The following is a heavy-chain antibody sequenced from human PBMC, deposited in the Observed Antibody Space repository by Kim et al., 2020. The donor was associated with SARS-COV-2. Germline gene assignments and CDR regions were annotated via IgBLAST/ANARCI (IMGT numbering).Heavy chain of an antibody. CDR2: ISGSADST. J-gene: IGHJ3*02. V-gene: IGHV3-23*01. D-gene: IGHD6-13*01. CDR3: AKDAEIAVPGYTSYSAFDI. Sequence: GGSLRLSCAASGFSFSSYAMNWVRQAPGKGLEWVSGISGSADSTYHADSVKGRFTISRDNSKNTLYLRMNSLRGDDTAIYYCAKDAEIAVPGYTSYSAFDIWGQGTMVTVSS. CDR1: GFSFSSYA.